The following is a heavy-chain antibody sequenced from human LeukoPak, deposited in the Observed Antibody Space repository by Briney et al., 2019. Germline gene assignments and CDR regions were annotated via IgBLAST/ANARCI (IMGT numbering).Heavy chain of an antibody. D-gene: IGHD2-15*01. V-gene: IGHV1-8*01. J-gene: IGHJ3*02. CDR2: MNPNSGNT. Sequence: ASVKVSCKASGYTFTAYDINWVRQATGQGLEWMGWMNPNSGNTGYAQKFQGSVTITRNTSISTAYMDFSNLRTEDTAVYYCARGKAGDSGGHRAFDIWGQGTMVTVSS. CDR1: GYTFTAYD. CDR3: ARGKAGDSGGHRAFDI.